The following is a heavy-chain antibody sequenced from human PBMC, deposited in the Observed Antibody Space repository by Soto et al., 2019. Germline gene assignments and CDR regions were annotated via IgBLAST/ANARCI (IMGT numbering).Heavy chain of an antibody. J-gene: IGHJ4*02. CDR3: ARDGVGNTAYFGYFDY. CDR2: IQSGGST. V-gene: IGHV3-66*01. Sequence: GGSLRLSCAASGFTVSSNYMSWVRQAPGKGLEWVSLIQSGGSTYYAGSVKGRFTISRDNSKNTLFLQMNSLRAEDTAVYYCARDGVGNTAYFGYFDYWGLGTLVTVSS. CDR1: GFTVSSNY. D-gene: IGHD1-26*01.